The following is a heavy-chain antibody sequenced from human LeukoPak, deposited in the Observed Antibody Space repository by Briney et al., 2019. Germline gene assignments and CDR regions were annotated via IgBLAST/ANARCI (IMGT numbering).Heavy chain of an antibody. CDR1: GFTFSSYA. Sequence: GKSLRLSCVASGFTFSSYAMHWVRQAPGKGLEWVAVISDDGTKEYYADSVKGRFTISRDNSRNTVYTSKSTLFLQMNSLRAEDTAVYYCAKEPHSSGWYWRWSDWGQGTLVTVSS. CDR3: AKEPHSSGWYWRWSD. D-gene: IGHD6-19*01. J-gene: IGHJ4*02. CDR2: ISDDGTKE. V-gene: IGHV3-30-3*01.